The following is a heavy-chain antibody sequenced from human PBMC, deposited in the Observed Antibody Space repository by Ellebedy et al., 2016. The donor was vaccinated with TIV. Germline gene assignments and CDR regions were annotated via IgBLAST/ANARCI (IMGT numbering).Heavy chain of an antibody. CDR1: GFIFGDYY. J-gene: IGHJ6*02. CDR3: GRAREPGYFAYYYYGMDV. Sequence: GESLKISCAASGFIFGDYYMSWVRQAPGKGLEWVSYITNSGSHTYYADSVKGRFPVARDSANNTVYLQMNSLRAEDTAVYYCGRAREPGYFAYYYYGMDVWGQGTTVTVSS. V-gene: IGHV3-11*01. D-gene: IGHD3-9*01. CDR2: ITNSGSHT.